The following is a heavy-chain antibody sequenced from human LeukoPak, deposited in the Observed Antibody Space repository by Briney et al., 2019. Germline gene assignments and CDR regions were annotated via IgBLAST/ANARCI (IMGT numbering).Heavy chain of an antibody. Sequence: GGSLRLSCAASGFTFSDYYMSWIRQAPGKGLEWVSYISSSSSYTNYADSVMGRFTISRDNAKNSLYLQMNSLRAEDTAVYYCARDKIVGATVLDYWGQGSLVTVSS. CDR3: ARDKIVGATVLDY. CDR2: ISSSSSYT. V-gene: IGHV3-11*05. J-gene: IGHJ4*02. D-gene: IGHD1-26*01. CDR1: GFTFSDYY.